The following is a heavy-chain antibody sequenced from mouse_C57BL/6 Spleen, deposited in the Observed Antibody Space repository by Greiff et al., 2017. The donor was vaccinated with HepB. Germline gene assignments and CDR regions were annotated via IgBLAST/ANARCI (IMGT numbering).Heavy chain of an antibody. Sequence: QVQLQQSGAELARPGASVKLSCKASGYTFTSYGISWVKQSTGQGLEWIGEIYPRSGNTYYNEKFKGKATLTADKSSSTAYMELRSLTSEDSAVYFCARRGIYDGYYWGFMDYWGQGTSVTVSS. V-gene: IGHV1-81*01. CDR2: IYPRSGNT. J-gene: IGHJ4*01. CDR3: ARRGIYDGYYWGFMDY. D-gene: IGHD2-3*01. CDR1: GYTFTSYG.